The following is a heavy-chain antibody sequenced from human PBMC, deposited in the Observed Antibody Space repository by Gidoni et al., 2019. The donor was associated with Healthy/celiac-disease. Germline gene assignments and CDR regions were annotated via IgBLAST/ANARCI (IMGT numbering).Heavy chain of an antibody. J-gene: IGHJ3*02. CDR1: GFTFSDPY. D-gene: IGHD1-26*01. Sequence: EVQLVASGGGLVQPGGPLRLSGEAPGFTFSDPYMHWVRQAPGKGLEWVGRTRNKANSYTTEYAASVKGRFTISRDDSKNSLYLQMNSLKTEDTAVYYCASPGGAYSGRELEAFDIWGQGTMVTVSS. CDR2: TRNKANSYTT. V-gene: IGHV3-72*01. CDR3: ASPGGAYSGRELEAFDI.